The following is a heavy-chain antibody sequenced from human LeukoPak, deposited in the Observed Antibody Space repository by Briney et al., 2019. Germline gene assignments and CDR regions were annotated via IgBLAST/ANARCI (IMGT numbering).Heavy chain of an antibody. V-gene: IGHV3-9*01. CDR2: ISWNSGSI. J-gene: IGHJ6*02. D-gene: IGHD3-10*01. CDR1: GFTFDDYA. Sequence: PGGSLRLSCAASGFTFDDYAMHWVRQAPGKGLEWVSGISWNSGSIGYADSVKGRFTISRDNSKNTLYLQMNSLRAEDTAVYYCARGYGVYYYGMDVWGQGTTVTVSS. CDR3: ARGYGVYYYGMDV.